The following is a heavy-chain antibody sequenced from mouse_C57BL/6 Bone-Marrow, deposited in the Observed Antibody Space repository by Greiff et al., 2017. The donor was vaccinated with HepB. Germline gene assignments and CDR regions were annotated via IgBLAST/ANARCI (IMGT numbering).Heavy chain of an antibody. J-gene: IGHJ3*01. CDR2: IDPETGGT. D-gene: IGHD1-1*01. CDR1: GYTFTDYE. V-gene: IGHV1-15*01. CDR3: TRITTVVATAFAY. Sequence: VKLVESGAELVRPGASVTLSCKASGYTFTDYEMHWVKQTPVHGLEWIGAIDPETGGTAYNQKFKGKAILTADKSSSTAYMELRSLTSEDSAVYYCTRITTVVATAFAYWGQGTLVTVSA.